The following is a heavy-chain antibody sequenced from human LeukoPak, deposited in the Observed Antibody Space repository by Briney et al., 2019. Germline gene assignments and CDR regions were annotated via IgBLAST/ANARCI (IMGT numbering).Heavy chain of an antibody. Sequence: GGSLRLSCAASGLTFSNYALYWVRQPPGKGLECVAVISFDGINKQYADSVKGRFTISSDNSKSTMHLQMKSLRADDTAVYYCAKDSCSSTSCPEDYWGQGTLVTVSS. CDR2: ISFDGINK. V-gene: IGHV3-30*04. D-gene: IGHD2-2*01. J-gene: IGHJ4*02. CDR1: GLTFSNYA. CDR3: AKDSCSSTSCPEDY.